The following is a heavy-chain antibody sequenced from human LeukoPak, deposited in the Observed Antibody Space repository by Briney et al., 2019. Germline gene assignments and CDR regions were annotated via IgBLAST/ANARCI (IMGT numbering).Heavy chain of an antibody. J-gene: IGHJ6*01. CDR3: ARELYSSPPLIYYYGMDV. CDR2: ISYDGSNK. CDR1: GFTFSSYA. Sequence: GGSLRLSCAASGFTFSSYAMHWVRQAPGKGLEWVAVISYDGSNKYYADSVKGRFTISRDNSKNTLYLQMNSLRAKDTAVYYCARELYSSPPLIYYYGMDVWGQGTTVTVSS. V-gene: IGHV3-30-3*01. D-gene: IGHD6-13*01.